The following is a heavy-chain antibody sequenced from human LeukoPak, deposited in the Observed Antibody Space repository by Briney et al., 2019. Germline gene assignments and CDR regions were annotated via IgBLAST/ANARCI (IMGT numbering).Heavy chain of an antibody. CDR1: GFTFDDYA. V-gene: IGHV3-9*01. CDR2: ISWNSGST. J-gene: IGHJ4*02. CDR3: AKDYYYDSSGYFDY. Sequence: GGSLRLSCAASGFTFDDYAMHWVRQAPGKGLEWVSGISWNSGSTGYADSVKGRFTISRDNAKNSLYLQMNSLRAEDTALYYCAKDYYYDSSGYFDYWGQGTLVTVSS. D-gene: IGHD3-22*01.